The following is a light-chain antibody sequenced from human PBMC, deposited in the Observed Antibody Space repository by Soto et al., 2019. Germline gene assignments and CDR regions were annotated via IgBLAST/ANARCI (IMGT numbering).Light chain of an antibody. Sequence: SSELTQPPSVSVAPGKTARITCGGNNIGSKSVHWYQQKPGQAPVLVIYYDSYRPSGIPERFSGSNSGNTATLTISRVEAGDEADYYCQVWDSSSDHVVFGGGTKLTVL. V-gene: IGLV3-21*04. CDR2: YDS. CDR1: NIGSKS. J-gene: IGLJ2*01. CDR3: QVWDSSSDHVV.